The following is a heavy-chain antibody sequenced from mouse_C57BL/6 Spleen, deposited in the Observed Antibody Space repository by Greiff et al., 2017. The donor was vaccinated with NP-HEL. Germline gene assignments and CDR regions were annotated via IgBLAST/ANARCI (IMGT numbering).Heavy chain of an antibody. V-gene: IGHV14-2*01. Sequence: EVQLQQSGAELVKPGASVKLSCTASGFNIKDYYMHWVKQRTEQGLEWIGRIDPEDGETKYAPKFQGKATITADTSSNTAYRQLSSLTSEDTAVYYCAREEGGWVTTVVGDYWGQGTTLTVSS. CDR2: IDPEDGET. D-gene: IGHD1-1*01. J-gene: IGHJ2*01. CDR1: GFNIKDYY. CDR3: AREEGGWVTTVVGDY.